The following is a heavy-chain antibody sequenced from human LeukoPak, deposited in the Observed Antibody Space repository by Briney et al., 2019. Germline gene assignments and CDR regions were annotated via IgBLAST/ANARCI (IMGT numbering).Heavy chain of an antibody. CDR1: GGSISSYY. D-gene: IGHD3-22*01. V-gene: IGHV4-59*01. CDR3: ARSDSSGYRSWFDP. Sequence: PSETLSLTCTVSGGSISSYYWSWIRQPPGKGLEWIGYIYYSGSTNYNPPLKSRVTISVDTSKNQFSLKLSSVTAADTAVYYCARSDSSGYRSWFDPWGQGTLVTVSS. CDR2: IYYSGST. J-gene: IGHJ5*02.